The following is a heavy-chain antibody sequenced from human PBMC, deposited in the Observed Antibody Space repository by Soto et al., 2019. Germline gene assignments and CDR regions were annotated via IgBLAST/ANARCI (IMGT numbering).Heavy chain of an antibody. CDR1: GYTFTSYG. D-gene: IGHD3-22*01. V-gene: IGHV1-18*01. Sequence: QVQLVQSGAEVKKPGASVKVSCKASGYTFTSYGISWVRQAPGQGLEWMGWISAHNGNTNYAQKLQGRGTMTTDTSTSTAYMELRSLRSDDTAVYYCARVRLYYDSSGPFDYWGQGTLVTVSS. J-gene: IGHJ4*02. CDR3: ARVRLYYDSSGPFDY. CDR2: ISAHNGNT.